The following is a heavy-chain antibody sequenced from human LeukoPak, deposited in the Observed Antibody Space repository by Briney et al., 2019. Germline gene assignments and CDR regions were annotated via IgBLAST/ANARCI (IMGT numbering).Heavy chain of an antibody. CDR3: ARVGFASDAFDI. CDR2: IYYSGST. D-gene: IGHD3-10*01. V-gene: IGHV4-31*03. CDR1: GGSISSGGYS. J-gene: IGHJ3*02. Sequence: SETLSLTCTVSGGSISSGGYSWSWIRQHPGKGLEWIGYIYYSGSTYYNPSLKSRVTISVDTSKNQFSLKLSSVTAADTAVYYCARVGFASDAFDIWGQGTMVTVYS.